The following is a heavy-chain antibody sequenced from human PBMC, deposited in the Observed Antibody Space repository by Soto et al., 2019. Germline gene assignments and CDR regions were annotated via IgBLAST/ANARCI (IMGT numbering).Heavy chain of an antibody. D-gene: IGHD2-21*02. Sequence: GGSLRLSCAASGFSLGSSGMSWVRQAPGKGLEWVSSISGSGGSAYYADSVKGRFTISRDNSKNTLYLQMNSLRAEDTAVYYCAREGYRRLAYCGGDCYPPSYYFDYWGQGTLVTVS. V-gene: IGHV3-23*01. CDR2: ISGSGGSA. CDR3: AREGYRRLAYCGGDCYPPSYYFDY. J-gene: IGHJ4*02. CDR1: GFSLGSSG.